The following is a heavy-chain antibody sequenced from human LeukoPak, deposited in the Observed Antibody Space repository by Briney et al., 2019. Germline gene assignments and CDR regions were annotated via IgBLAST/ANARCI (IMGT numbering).Heavy chain of an antibody. CDR3: AKDPRASSAYYYDRLGY. CDR2: ISSSGGST. V-gene: IGHV3-23*01. CDR1: GFTFSSYA. Sequence: PGGSLRLSCAASGFTFSSYAMSWVRQAPGKGLEWVSAISSSGGSTYYADSVKGRFTISRDNSKSTLNLQMNSLRVEDTAVYYCAKDPRASSAYYYDRLGYWGEGTLVTVSS. D-gene: IGHD3-22*01. J-gene: IGHJ4*02.